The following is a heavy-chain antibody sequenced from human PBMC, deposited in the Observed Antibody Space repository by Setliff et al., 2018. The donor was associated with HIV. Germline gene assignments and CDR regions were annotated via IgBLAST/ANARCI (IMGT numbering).Heavy chain of an antibody. CDR3: ARDAVKATFSDY. D-gene: IGHD1-26*01. Sequence: ASVKVSCKASGYSFTAYHMHWVRQAPGQGLEWMGWINPNSGGTNYAQKFQGRVTMTRDTSIITAYMELSSLTSADTAVYYCARDAVKATFSDYWGQGTLVTVSS. J-gene: IGHJ4*02. CDR1: GYSFTAYH. V-gene: IGHV1-2*02. CDR2: INPNSGGT.